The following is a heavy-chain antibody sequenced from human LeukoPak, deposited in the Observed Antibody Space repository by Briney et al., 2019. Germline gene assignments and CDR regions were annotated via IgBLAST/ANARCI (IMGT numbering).Heavy chain of an antibody. CDR2: ISSSGDRT. CDR3: ARDPPGGAYYFDY. CDR1: GFTFSSLA. Sequence: GGSLRLSCAASGFTFSSLAMSWVRQAPGKGLEWVSDISSSGDRTDYADSVKGRFTISRDNSKNTVYLQMNSLRAEDTAVYYCARDPPGGAYYFDYWGQGTLVTVSS. V-gene: IGHV3-23*01. J-gene: IGHJ4*02. D-gene: IGHD3-10*01.